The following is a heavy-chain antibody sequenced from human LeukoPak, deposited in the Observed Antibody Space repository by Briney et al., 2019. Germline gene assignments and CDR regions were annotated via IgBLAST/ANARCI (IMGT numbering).Heavy chain of an antibody. CDR1: GFTFSSDG. CDR2: ISYDENSK. D-gene: IGHD6-19*01. V-gene: IGHV3-30*03. Sequence: PGGSLRLSCAASGFTFSSDGMHWVRQAPGKGLEWVAIISYDENSKSYADSVKGRFTISRDNSKNTLYLQMNSLRGEDTAVYYCARDGGSAWFLDYWGQGTLVTVSS. CDR3: ARDGGSAWFLDY. J-gene: IGHJ4*02.